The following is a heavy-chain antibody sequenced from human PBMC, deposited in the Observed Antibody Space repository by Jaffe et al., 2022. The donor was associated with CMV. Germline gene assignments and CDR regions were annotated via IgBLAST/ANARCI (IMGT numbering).Heavy chain of an antibody. J-gene: IGHJ6*02. CDR3: AKGSDHITGTYYYYGMDV. V-gene: IGHV3-23*01. Sequence: EVQLLESGGGLVQPGGSLRLSCAASGFTFSSYAMSWVRQAPGKGLEWVSAISGSGGSTYYADSVKGRFTISRDNSKNTLYLQMNSLRAEDTAVYYCAKGSDHITGTYYYYGMDVWGQGTTVTVSS. CDR1: GFTFSSYA. CDR2: ISGSGGST. D-gene: IGHD1-7*01.